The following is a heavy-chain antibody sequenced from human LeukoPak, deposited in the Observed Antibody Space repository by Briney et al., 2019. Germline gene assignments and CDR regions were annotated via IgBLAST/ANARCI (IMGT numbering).Heavy chain of an antibody. CDR1: GGSISSNSYY. Sequence: SETLSLTCAVSGGSISSNSYYWGWIRQPPGKGLEWIGSIYYSGSTYYNPSLKSRVTISVDTSKNQFSLKLSSVTAADTAVYYCARRITMIVVVLLGVFDYWGQGTLVTVSS. V-gene: IGHV4-39*07. CDR3: ARRITMIVVVLLGVFDY. J-gene: IGHJ4*02. CDR2: IYYSGST. D-gene: IGHD3-22*01.